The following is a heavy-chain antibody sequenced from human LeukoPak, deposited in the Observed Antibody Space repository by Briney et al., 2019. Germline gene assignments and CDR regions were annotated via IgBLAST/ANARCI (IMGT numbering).Heavy chain of an antibody. CDR3: ARDAGYSSSSDPWFDP. V-gene: IGHV4-4*07. D-gene: IGHD6-6*01. Sequence: SETLSLTCTVSGGSISSYYWSWIRQPAGKGLEWIGRIYTSGSTNYNPSLKSRVTMSVDTSKNQFSLKLFSVTAADTAVYYCARDAGYSSSSDPWFDPWGQGTLVTVSS. J-gene: IGHJ5*02. CDR2: IYTSGST. CDR1: GGSISSYY.